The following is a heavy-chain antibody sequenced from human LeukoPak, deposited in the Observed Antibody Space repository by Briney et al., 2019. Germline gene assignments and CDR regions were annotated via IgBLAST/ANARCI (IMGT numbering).Heavy chain of an antibody. J-gene: IGHJ4*02. D-gene: IGHD3-16*01. V-gene: IGHV3-23*01. Sequence: GGSLRLSCAASGFTFSSYAMNWVRQAPGKGLEWVSSISGSGGNTYFADFVKGRFTISRDNSKNTVYPQMNSLGAEDTAVYYCAKDWGYWGQGTLVTVSS. CDR2: ISGSGGNT. CDR3: AKDWGY. CDR1: GFTFSSYA.